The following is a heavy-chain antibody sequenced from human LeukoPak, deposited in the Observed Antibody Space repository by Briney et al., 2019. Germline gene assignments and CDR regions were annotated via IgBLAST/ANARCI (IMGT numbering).Heavy chain of an antibody. V-gene: IGHV1-2*02. CDR1: GYTFTSYD. CDR2: INPNSGGT. D-gene: IGHD3-16*01. CDR3: ARDSRDGIMITFGGVPGY. J-gene: IGHJ4*02. Sequence: GASVKVSCKASGYTFTSYDINWVRQATGQGLEWMGWINPNSGGTNYAQKFQGRVTMTRDTSISTAYMELSRLRSDDTAVYYCARDSRDGIMITFGGVPGYWGQGTLVTISS.